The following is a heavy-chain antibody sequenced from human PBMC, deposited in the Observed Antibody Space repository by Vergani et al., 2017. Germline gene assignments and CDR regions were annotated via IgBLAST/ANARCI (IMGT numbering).Heavy chain of an antibody. V-gene: IGHV4-59*08. J-gene: IGHJ4*02. CDR3: ARAISRGYSYIDY. CDR1: GGSISSYY. Sequence: QVQLQESGPGLVKPSETLSLTCTVSGGSISSYYWSWIRQPPGKGLEWIGYIYYSGSTNYNPSLKSRVTISVDTSKNQFSLKLSSVTAADTAVYYCARAISRGYSYIDYWGQGTLVTVSS. D-gene: IGHD5-18*01. CDR2: IYYSGST.